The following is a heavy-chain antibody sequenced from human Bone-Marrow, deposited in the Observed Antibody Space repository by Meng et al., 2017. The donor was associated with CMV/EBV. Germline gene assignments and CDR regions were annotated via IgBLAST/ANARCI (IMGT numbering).Heavy chain of an antibody. CDR1: GYTFSDYF. V-gene: IGHV1-2*02. J-gene: IGHJ4*01. CDR3: ARDLGVGAAGD. Sequence: ASVKVSCKASGYTFSDYFLHWVRQAPGQGLEWMGWINPKSGVTNYAQRFQDRVTMTTDTSIRTVYMDLSRLTSDDTAIFYCARDLGVGAAGDWGQGTLVTVSS. CDR2: INPKSGVT. D-gene: IGHD3-3*01.